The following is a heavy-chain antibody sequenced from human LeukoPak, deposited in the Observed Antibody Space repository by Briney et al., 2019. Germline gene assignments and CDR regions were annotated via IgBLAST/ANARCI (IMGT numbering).Heavy chain of an antibody. CDR1: GYSISSGYY. D-gene: IGHD3-10*01. J-gene: IGHJ3*02. CDR2: IYHSGST. Sequence: PSETLSLTCTVSGYSISSGYYWGWIRQPPGKGLEWIGSIYHSGSTYYNPSLKSRVTISVDTSKNQFSLKLSSVTAADTAVYYCARAARGRSRAFDIWGQGTMVTVSS. V-gene: IGHV4-38-2*02. CDR3: ARAARGRSRAFDI.